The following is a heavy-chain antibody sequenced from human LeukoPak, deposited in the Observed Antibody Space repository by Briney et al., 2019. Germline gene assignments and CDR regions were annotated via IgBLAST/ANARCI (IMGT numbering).Heavy chain of an antibody. CDR3: ARDSGSGSYLDY. Sequence: GGSLRLSCAASGFTFSSYSMNWVRQVPGKGLEWVSSISSSSSYIYYADSVKGRFTISRDNAKNSLSLQMNSLRAEDTAVYYCARDSGSGSYLDYWGQGTLVTVSS. J-gene: IGHJ4*02. D-gene: IGHD3-10*01. CDR2: ISSSSSYI. CDR1: GFTFSSYS. V-gene: IGHV3-21*01.